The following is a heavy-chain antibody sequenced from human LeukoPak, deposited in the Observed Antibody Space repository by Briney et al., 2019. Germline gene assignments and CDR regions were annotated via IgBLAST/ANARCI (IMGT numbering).Heavy chain of an antibody. J-gene: IGHJ4*02. CDR3: ARRKADSRSHDY. V-gene: IGHV3-74*01. CDR1: GFTFSSYW. CDR2: INTDGSST. D-gene: IGHD3-22*01. Sequence: GGSLRLSCAASGFTFSSYWMHWVRQAPGKGLVWVSRINTDGSSTSYADSVKGRFTISRDNAKNTLYLQMNSLRAEDTAVYYCARRKADSRSHDYWGQGTLVTVSS.